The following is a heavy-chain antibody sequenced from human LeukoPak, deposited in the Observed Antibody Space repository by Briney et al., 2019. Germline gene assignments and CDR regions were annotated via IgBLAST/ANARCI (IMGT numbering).Heavy chain of an antibody. CDR3: ASSTSRVYDSSGYYPPTDYYYGMDV. Sequence: GGSLRLSCAASGFTFSDYYMSWIRQAPGKGLEWVSYISSSGSTIYYADSVKGRFTISRDNAKNSLYLQMNSLRAEDTAVYYCASSTSRVYDSSGYYPPTDYYYGMDVWGQGTTVTVSS. CDR2: ISSSGSTI. D-gene: IGHD3-22*01. J-gene: IGHJ6*02. V-gene: IGHV3-11*01. CDR1: GFTFSDYY.